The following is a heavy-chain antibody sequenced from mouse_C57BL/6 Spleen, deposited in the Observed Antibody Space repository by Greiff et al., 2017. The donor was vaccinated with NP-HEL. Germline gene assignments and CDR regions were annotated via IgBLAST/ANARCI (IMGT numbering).Heavy chain of an antibody. J-gene: IGHJ2*01. D-gene: IGHD2-5*01. CDR3: ARQGYYSNLDY. CDR1: GFTFSSYG. Sequence: EVKVVESGGDLVKPGGSLKLSCAASGFTFSSYGMSWVRQTPDKRLEWVATISSGGSYTYYPDSVQGRFTISIDNAKNTLYLQMSSLKSEDTAMYYCARQGYYSNLDYWGQGTTLTVSS. V-gene: IGHV5-6*01. CDR2: ISSGGSYT.